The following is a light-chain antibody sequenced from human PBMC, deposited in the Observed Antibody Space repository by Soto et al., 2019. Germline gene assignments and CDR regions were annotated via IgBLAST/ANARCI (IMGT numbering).Light chain of an antibody. CDR1: SSNIGRGYD. J-gene: IGLJ3*02. Sequence: QSVLTQPPSVSGAPGQRVTISCTGSSSNIGRGYDVHWYQQFPGSARRLLLSGDSNRPSGVPDRFSGSRSGTSASLAITGLQAEDEADYYCQTFDSSLTISWVFGGGTKLTVL. CDR3: QTFDSSLTISWV. V-gene: IGLV1-40*01. CDR2: GDS.